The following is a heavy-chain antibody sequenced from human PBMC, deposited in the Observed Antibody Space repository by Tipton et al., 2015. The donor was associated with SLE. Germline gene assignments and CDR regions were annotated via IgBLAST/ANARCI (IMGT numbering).Heavy chain of an antibody. D-gene: IGHD3-22*01. Sequence: TLSLTCTVSGGSISSHYWSWIRQPPGKGLEWIGYIYYSGSTNYNPSLKSRVTISVDTSKNQFSLKLSSVTAADTAVYYCARGGASAYYYDSRGYYPFDDWGQGTLVTVSS. CDR2: IYYSGST. J-gene: IGHJ4*02. V-gene: IGHV4-59*11. CDR1: GGSISSHY. CDR3: ARGGASAYYYDSRGYYPFDD.